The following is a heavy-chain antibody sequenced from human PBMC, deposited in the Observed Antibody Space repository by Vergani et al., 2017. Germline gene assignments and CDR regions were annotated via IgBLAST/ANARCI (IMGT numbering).Heavy chain of an antibody. CDR1: GYTFTSFG. D-gene: IGHD6-19*01. V-gene: IGHV1-18*01. Sequence: QVQLVKSGAEVKKPGASVKVSCKASGYTFTSFGISWVRQAPGQGLEWMGWISAYKGNTNYAHKLQGRVTMTTDTSTSTAYMELRSLRSDDTAVYYCARGIEQWLDGTFDYWGQGTLVTVSS. J-gene: IGHJ4*02. CDR2: ISAYKGNT. CDR3: ARGIEQWLDGTFDY.